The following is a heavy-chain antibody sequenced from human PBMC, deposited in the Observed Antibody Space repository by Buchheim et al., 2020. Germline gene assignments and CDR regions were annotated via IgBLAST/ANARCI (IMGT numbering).Heavy chain of an antibody. Sequence: EVQLVESGGGLVQPGGSLRLSCAASGFTFSSYWMSWVRQAPGKGLEWVANIKQDGSEKYYVDSVKGRFAISRDNAKNSLYLQMNSLRAEDTAVYYCARVHYDFWSGAEGNWFDPWGQGTL. J-gene: IGHJ5*02. D-gene: IGHD3-3*01. CDR3: ARVHYDFWSGAEGNWFDP. CDR1: GFTFSSYW. CDR2: IKQDGSEK. V-gene: IGHV3-7*01.